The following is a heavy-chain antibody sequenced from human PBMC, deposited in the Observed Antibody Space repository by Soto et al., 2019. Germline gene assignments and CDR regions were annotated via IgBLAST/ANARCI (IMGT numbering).Heavy chain of an antibody. V-gene: IGHV4-30-2*01. CDR2: ISPSGRP. D-gene: IGHD2-8*01. Sequence: QVQLQESGSRLVRPSQPLSLTCSVSGGSVSSGGYSWSWIRQAPGKGLEWIGFISPSGRPAYNPSLKSRVSRSVDTSKNQISLELSSVTAADTAVYYCTRGVLAWGPGTMVTVSS. CDR1: GGSVSSGGYS. CDR3: TRGVLA. J-gene: IGHJ5*02.